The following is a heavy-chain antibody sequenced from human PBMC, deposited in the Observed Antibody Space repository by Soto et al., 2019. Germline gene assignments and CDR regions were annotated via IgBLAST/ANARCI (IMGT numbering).Heavy chain of an antibody. V-gene: IGHV3-23*01. CDR1: GFTFSNYA. Sequence: GGSLRLSCAASGFTFSNYAMSWVRQAPGKGLEWVSGISGSGGTTYYADSVKGRFTISRDNSKNTLYLQMNSLRAEDTAVYYCAKDHCSSTSCYSRDNWFDPWGQGTLVTVSS. D-gene: IGHD2-2*01. J-gene: IGHJ5*02. CDR3: AKDHCSSTSCYSRDNWFDP. CDR2: ISGSGGTT.